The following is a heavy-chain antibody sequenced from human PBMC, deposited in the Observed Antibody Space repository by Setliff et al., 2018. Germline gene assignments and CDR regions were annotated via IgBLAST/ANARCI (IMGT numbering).Heavy chain of an antibody. Sequence: ASVKVSCKASGGTFINYAISWVRQAPGQGLEWMGGIIPIFGTANYAQKFQARVTITADESTSTAYMELSSLRSEDTAVYYCARVSRTIVAARGFDYWGQGTLVTVSS. CDR2: IIPIFGTA. CDR1: GGTFINYA. V-gene: IGHV1-69*13. CDR3: ARVSRTIVAARGFDY. D-gene: IGHD1-26*01. J-gene: IGHJ4*02.